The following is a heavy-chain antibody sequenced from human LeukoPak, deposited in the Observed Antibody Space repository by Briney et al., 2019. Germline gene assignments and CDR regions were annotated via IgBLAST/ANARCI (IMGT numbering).Heavy chain of an antibody. CDR1: GFTFSSYE. D-gene: IGHD3-10*01. Sequence: GGSLRLSCAASGFTFSSYEMNWVRQAPGKGLEWVSYISSSGSTIYYADSVKGRLTISRDNAKNSLCLQMNSLRVEDTAVYYCARWCYGSGGFDGMDVWGQGTTVTVSS. CDR2: ISSSGSTI. V-gene: IGHV3-48*03. J-gene: IGHJ6*02. CDR3: ARWCYGSGGFDGMDV.